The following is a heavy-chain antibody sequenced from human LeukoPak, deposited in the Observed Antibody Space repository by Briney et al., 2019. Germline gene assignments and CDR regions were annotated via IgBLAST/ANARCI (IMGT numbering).Heavy chain of an antibody. J-gene: IGHJ4*02. CDR3: ARESNVETPTPPSLDY. CDR1: GHTFTGYY. CDR2: INPNSGGT. Sequence: ASVKVSCKASGHTFTGYYMHWVRQAPGQGLEWMGWINPNSGGTNYAQKFQGRGTMTRETSISTAYMELSRLRSDDTAVCYCARESNVETPTPPSLDYWGQGTLVTVSS. V-gene: IGHV1-2*02. D-gene: IGHD3-3*01.